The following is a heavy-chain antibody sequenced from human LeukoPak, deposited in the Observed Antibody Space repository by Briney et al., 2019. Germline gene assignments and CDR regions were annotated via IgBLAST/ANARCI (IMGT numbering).Heavy chain of an antibody. J-gene: IGHJ4*02. CDR1: GGSISSSNYY. Sequence: PSETLSLTCTVSGGSISSSNYYWGWIRQPPGKGLEWIGSIYYSGSTYYNPSLKSRVTISVDTSKNQFSLKLSSVTAADTAVYFCARTAVEQQLAYFDYWGQGTLVTVSS. D-gene: IGHD6-13*01. CDR3: ARTAVEQQLAYFDY. V-gene: IGHV4-39*01. CDR2: IYYSGST.